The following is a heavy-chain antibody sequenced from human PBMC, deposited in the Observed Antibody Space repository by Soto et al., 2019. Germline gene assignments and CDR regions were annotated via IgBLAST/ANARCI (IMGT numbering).Heavy chain of an antibody. CDR3: ARVLVPASRHTDLDL. J-gene: IGHJ5*02. V-gene: IGHV4-39*01. D-gene: IGHD2-21*02. CDR2: IYYTGTT. CDR1: GGSINSNNYY. Sequence: QLYLQESGPGLVKPSETLSLTCTVSGGSINSNNYYWGWVRQPPGKGLDWIGNIYYTGTTYYNPSLKSRVTISVDTSKNQFSLRLSSVTAADTAMYYCARVLVPASRHTDLDLLGQGTQVTVSS.